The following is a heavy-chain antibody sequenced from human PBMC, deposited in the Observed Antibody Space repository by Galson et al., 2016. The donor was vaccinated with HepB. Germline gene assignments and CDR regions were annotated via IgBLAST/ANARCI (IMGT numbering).Heavy chain of an antibody. D-gene: IGHD6-6*01. CDR1: GFVFSAYG. Sequence: SLRLSCAGPGFVFSAYGFNWIRQAPGKGLEWVSSISNAGSYRHYTDSVKGRFTISRDNDKHSLYLQMNSLRAEDTAVYYCARSGGTYSSSSYYFDSWGQGTLVAVSS. CDR2: ISNAGSYR. CDR3: ARSGGTYSSSSYYFDS. V-gene: IGHV3-21*01. J-gene: IGHJ4*02.